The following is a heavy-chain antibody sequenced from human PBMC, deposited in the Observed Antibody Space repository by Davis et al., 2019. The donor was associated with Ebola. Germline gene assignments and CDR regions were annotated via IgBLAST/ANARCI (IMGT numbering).Heavy chain of an antibody. CDR2: IKQDGSEK. D-gene: IGHD2-2*02. J-gene: IGHJ6*02. V-gene: IGHV3-7*01. Sequence: PGGSLRLSCAASGFTFSSYWMSWVRQAPGKGLEWVANIKQDGSEKYYVDSVKGRFTISRDNAKNSLYLQMNSLRAEDTAVYYCARVGCSSTSCYSYYYYGMDVWGQGTTVTVSS. CDR1: GFTFSSYW. CDR3: ARVGCSSTSCYSYYYYGMDV.